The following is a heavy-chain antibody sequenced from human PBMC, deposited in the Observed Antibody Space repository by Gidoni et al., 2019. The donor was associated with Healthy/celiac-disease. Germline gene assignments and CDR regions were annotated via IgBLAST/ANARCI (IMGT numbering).Heavy chain of an antibody. J-gene: IGHJ5*02. Sequence: QLQLVQYGAEVKKPGASVKVPCKASGYSFTSYDINWVRQATGQGLEWMGWMNPNSCNTGYAKNFQGRVTMTRNTSISTSYMELSSLRSEDTAVYYCAGNWFDPWGQGTLVTVSA. CDR2: MNPNSCNT. CDR3: AGNWFDP. V-gene: IGHV1-8*01. CDR1: GYSFTSYD.